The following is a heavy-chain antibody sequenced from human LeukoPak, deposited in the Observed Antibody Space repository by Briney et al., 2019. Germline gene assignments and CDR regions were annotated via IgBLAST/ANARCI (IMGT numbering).Heavy chain of an antibody. CDR3: ARNNGMDV. CDR2: VNRDGSET. J-gene: IGHJ6*02. CDR1: GFTFSSYM. V-gene: IGHV3-7*03. Sequence: GGSLRLSCAASGFTFSSYMMNWVRQVPGRGPEWVANVNRDGSETYYLDSVKGRFTISKDNAKNSLYLQMNSLRAEDTALYHCARNNGMDVWGQGTTVIVSS.